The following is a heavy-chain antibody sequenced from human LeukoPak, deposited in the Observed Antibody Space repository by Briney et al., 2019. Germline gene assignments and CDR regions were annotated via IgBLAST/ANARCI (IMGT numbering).Heavy chain of an antibody. J-gene: IGHJ4*02. CDR1: GFRFDSYP. D-gene: IGHD4-17*01. CDR3: VRDVDYAFDY. Sequence: GGSLRLSCAASGFRFDSYPMNWVRQPPGKVMEWLSNVRTRGDPTSYADSVRGRFTISRDNAKKSLFLQINSLRVEDTAVYFCVRDVDYAFDYWGQGVLVIVSS. V-gene: IGHV3-48*01. CDR2: VRTRGDPT.